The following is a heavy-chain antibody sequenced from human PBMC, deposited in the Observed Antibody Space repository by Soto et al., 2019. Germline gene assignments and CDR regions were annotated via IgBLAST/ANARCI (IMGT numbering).Heavy chain of an antibody. D-gene: IGHD6-13*01. V-gene: IGHV4-59*01. CDR1: GGSISSYY. CDR2: IYYSGST. Sequence: SETLSLTCTVSGGSISSYYWSWIWQPPGKGLEWIGYIYYSGSTNYNPSLKSRVTISVDTSKNQFSLKLSSVTAADTAVYYCAREGQLAGGWFDPWGQGTLVTV. CDR3: AREGQLAGGWFDP. J-gene: IGHJ5*02.